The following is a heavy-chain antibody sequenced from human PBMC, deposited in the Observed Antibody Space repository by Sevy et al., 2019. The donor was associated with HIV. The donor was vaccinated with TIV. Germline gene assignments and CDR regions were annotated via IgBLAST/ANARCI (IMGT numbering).Heavy chain of an antibody. J-gene: IGHJ3*02. CDR3: SCGRMDSSGCFDDFDI. D-gene: IGHD3-22*01. CDR1: GFTFSSNY. Sequence: GGSLRLSCAASGFTFSSNYMSWVRQAPGKGLDWVSTIFGSCGTTYYADSVKGRFTISSDNSKNTLYLQMNNLRTEDTALYYCSCGRMDSSGCFDDFDIWGQGTMVTVSS. CDR2: IFGSCGTT. V-gene: IGHV3-23*01.